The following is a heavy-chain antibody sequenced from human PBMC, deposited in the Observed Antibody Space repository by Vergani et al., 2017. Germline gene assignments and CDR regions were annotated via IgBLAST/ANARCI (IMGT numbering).Heavy chain of an antibody. CDR3: AKPLGGVLPDFYYGMDV. J-gene: IGHJ6*02. CDR1: GFTFNNYG. V-gene: IGHV3-30*02. D-gene: IGHD4/OR15-4a*01. Sequence: QVQLVESGGGVVQPGGSLRLSCAASGFTFNNYGFHWVRQAPGKGLEWVAFIRYDGINTDYVDSVRGRFNISRDAPKNTLYLNMISLRPEDTAVYYCAKPLGGVLPDFYYGMDVWGQETTVTVS. CDR2: IRYDGINT.